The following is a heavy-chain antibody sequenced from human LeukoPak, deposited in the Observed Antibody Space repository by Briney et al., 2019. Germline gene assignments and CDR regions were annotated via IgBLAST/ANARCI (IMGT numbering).Heavy chain of an antibody. CDR3: AGYNIPYTFEF. CDR1: CGSISRSNW. J-gene: IGHJ4*02. Sequence: SGTLSLTCAVSCGSISRSNWWSWVRQPPGKGLEWIGDILHSGDTNYNASLRSRLTISLDKSRNQFSLQLSSVTAADTAVYYCAGYNIPYTFEFWGPGTVVTVSS. CDR2: ILHSGDT. D-gene: IGHD1-14*01. V-gene: IGHV4-4*02.